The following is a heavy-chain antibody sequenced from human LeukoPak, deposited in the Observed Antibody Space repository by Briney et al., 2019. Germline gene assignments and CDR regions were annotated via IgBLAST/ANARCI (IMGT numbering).Heavy chain of an antibody. CDR3: ATPQQLAMRGEGAFDI. CDR1: GYSFTSYW. D-gene: IGHD6-13*01. Sequence: PGESLKISCKGSGYSFTSYWIGWVRQMPGKGLEWMGIIYPGDSDTRYSPSFQGQVTISADKSISTAYLQWSSLKASDTAMYYCATPQQLAMRGEGAFDIWGQGTMVTVSS. V-gene: IGHV5-51*01. CDR2: IYPGDSDT. J-gene: IGHJ3*02.